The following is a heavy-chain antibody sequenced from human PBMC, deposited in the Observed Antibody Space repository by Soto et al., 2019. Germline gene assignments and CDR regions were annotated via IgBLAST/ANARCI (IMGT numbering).Heavy chain of an antibody. V-gene: IGHV4-31*11. CDR1: GASIDNNGYS. D-gene: IGHD6-19*01. CDR2: NNTRGDT. CDR3: ARGGSGWKALNWFDP. Sequence: QVQLQESGPGLVIPSQTLTLTCAVSGASIDNNGYSWTWIRQHPGKGLEWIGTNNTRGDTYYNPSLKSRLTISLDTSQNHFSLRLNAVTAADTATYYCARGGSGWKALNWFDPWGQGIMGTVSS. J-gene: IGHJ5*02.